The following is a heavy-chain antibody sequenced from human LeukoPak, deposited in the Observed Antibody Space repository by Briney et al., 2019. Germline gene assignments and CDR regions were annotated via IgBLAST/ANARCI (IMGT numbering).Heavy chain of an antibody. CDR2: MNPDSGHA. V-gene: IGHV1-8*01. CDR3: SRCLGDYNTDYCPVSGY. Sequence: ASVKVSCKTSGYIFTTYDLTWVRQATGQGLEWMAWMNPDSGHAAYAHKFQGRVTMTRSTAISTTYLELSSLVSEDTAIYYLSRCLGDYNTDYCPVSGYWGQGTLVTVSS. D-gene: IGHD1-14*01. J-gene: IGHJ4*02. CDR1: GYIFTTYD.